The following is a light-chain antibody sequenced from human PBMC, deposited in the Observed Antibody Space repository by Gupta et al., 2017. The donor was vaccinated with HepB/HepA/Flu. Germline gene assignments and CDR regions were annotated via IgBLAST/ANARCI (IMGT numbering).Light chain of an antibody. CDR1: QSVRGR. J-gene: IGKJ3*01. V-gene: IGKV3-11*01. CDR2: DAS. Sequence: EIVLTQSPATLSVSPGDSATLSCGASQSVRGRLAWYQQRPGQAPRLLIYDASIRATGIPARFSGSGSGTDFTLTISSHEPEYFSVYFCKQGISFGPGTKVDIK. CDR3: KQGIS.